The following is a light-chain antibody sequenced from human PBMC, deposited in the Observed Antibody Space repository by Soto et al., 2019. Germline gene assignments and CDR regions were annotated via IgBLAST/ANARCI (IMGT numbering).Light chain of an antibody. V-gene: IGKV3-15*01. CDR1: QSVSIN. CDR2: GAS. J-gene: IGKJ4*01. Sequence: EIVMTQSPATLSVSPGERATLSCRASQSVSINLAWYQQKPGQAPRLLIYGASTRATGIPARFSGSGSGTEFTLTISSPQSEDFAVYYCQQYTDWPLTFGGGTKVEIK. CDR3: QQYTDWPLT.